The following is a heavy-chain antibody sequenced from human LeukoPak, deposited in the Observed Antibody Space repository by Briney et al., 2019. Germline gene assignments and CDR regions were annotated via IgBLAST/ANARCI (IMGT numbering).Heavy chain of an antibody. V-gene: IGHV3-9*01. CDR2: ISWNSGSI. J-gene: IGHJ4*02. CDR3: AKGHSGSYQYYFDY. Sequence: GRSLTLSCAASGFTFDDYAMHWVRQAPGKGLEWVSGISWNSGSIGYADSVKGRFTISRDNAKNSLYLQMNSLRAEDTALYYCAKGHSGSYQYYFDYWGQGTLVTVSS. D-gene: IGHD1-26*01. CDR1: GFTFDDYA.